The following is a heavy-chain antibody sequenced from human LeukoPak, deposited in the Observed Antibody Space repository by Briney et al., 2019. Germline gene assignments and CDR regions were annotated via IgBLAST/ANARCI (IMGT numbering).Heavy chain of an antibody. V-gene: IGHV1-18*01. CDR2: ISAYNGNT. CDR3: ARETPGTAYDY. CDR1: VYTFTIYG. J-gene: IGHJ4*02. D-gene: IGHD6-13*01. Sequence: ASVKVSCKASVYTFTIYGISWVRQAPGQGREWMGWISAYNGNTNYAQKLQGRVTMTTDTSTSTAYMELRSLTSDDTAVYYCARETPGTAYDYWGQGTLVTVSS.